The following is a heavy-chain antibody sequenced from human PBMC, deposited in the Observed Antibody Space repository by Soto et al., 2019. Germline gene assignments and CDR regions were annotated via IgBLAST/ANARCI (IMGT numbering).Heavy chain of an antibody. V-gene: IGHV3-30-3*01. CDR3: ARELAGEGLEAHLDY. CDR1: GFTFSSYA. D-gene: IGHD3-3*01. J-gene: IGHJ4*02. CDR2: ISYDGSNK. Sequence: QVQLVESGGGVVQPGRSLRLSCAASGFTFSSYAMHWVRQAPGKGLEWVAVISYDGSNKYYADSVKGRFTISRDNSKKTLYLQMNSLRAEDTAVYYCARELAGEGLEAHLDYWGQGTLVTVSS.